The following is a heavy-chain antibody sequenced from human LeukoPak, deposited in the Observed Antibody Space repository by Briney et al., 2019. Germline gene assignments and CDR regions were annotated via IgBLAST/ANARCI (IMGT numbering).Heavy chain of an antibody. Sequence: SETLSLTCTVSGGAISSYYWSWIRQPPGKGLEWIGHLSYSGSTNYNPSLKSRVTILVDTSKNQFSLKLNSVTAADTAVYYCARVETLIRGAFDIWGQGTMVTVSS. CDR2: LSYSGST. D-gene: IGHD3-22*01. V-gene: IGHV4-59*01. CDR1: GGAISSYY. CDR3: ARVETLIRGAFDI. J-gene: IGHJ3*02.